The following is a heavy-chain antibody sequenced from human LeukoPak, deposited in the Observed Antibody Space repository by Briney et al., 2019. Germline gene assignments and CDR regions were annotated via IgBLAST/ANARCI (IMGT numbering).Heavy chain of an antibody. D-gene: IGHD1-1*01. CDR3: AKDMSRLKVHYYYGMDV. CDR1: GFMFPDYG. V-gene: IGHV3-43*02. Sequence: GGSLRLSCAASGFMFPDYGIHWVRLPPGKGLEWVSLISGDGGDTYYADSVKGRFTISRDNSKNSLYLQMNSLRIEDTALYYCAKDMSRLKVHYYYGMDVWGQGSTVTVSS. J-gene: IGHJ6*02. CDR2: ISGDGGDT.